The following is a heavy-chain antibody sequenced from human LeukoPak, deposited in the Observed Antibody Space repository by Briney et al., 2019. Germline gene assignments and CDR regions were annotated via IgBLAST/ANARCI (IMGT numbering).Heavy chain of an antibody. J-gene: IGHJ4*02. V-gene: IGHV4-34*01. CDR1: GGSFSGYH. D-gene: IGHD1-1*01. CDR2: INDSGST. Sequence: SETLSLTCAVYGGSFSGYHWSWIRQPPGKGLEWIGEINDSGSTNYNPSLKSRVTISVDTSKNQFSLKLSSVTAADTAVYYCARGKRYVVYWGQGTLVTVSS. CDR3: ARGKRYVVY.